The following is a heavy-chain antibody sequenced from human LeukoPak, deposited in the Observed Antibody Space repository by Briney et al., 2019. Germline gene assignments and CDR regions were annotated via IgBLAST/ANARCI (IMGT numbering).Heavy chain of an antibody. Sequence: GASVKVSCKASGGTFSRFTISWVRQAPGQGFEWMGGVTPIFGTANFAQRFQGRVSITADESTSTAFMELSSLRSEDTAVYYCAREDSGSDYWGQGTLVTVSS. CDR2: VTPIFGTA. V-gene: IGHV1-69*13. CDR3: AREDSGSDY. J-gene: IGHJ4*02. CDR1: GGTFSRFT. D-gene: IGHD1-26*01.